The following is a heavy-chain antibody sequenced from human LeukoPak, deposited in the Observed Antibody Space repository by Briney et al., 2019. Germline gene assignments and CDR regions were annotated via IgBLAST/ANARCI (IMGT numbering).Heavy chain of an antibody. D-gene: IGHD3-22*01. CDR2: ISDDGSNK. Sequence: GGSLRLSCAASGFTFSSYAMHWVRQAPGKGLEWVAVISDDGSNKYYADSVKGRFTISRDNSKNTLYLQMNSLRAEDTAVYYCARDRRARDYYDSSGYRDAFDIRGQGTMVTVSS. CDR1: GFTFSSYA. V-gene: IGHV3-30-3*01. CDR3: ARDRRARDYYDSSGYRDAFDI. J-gene: IGHJ3*02.